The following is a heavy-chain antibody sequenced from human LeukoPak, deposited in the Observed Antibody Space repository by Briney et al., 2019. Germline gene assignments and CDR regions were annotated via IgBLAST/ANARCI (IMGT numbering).Heavy chain of an antibody. CDR1: GGSFSGYY. CDR2: INHSGST. Sequence: SETLSPTCAVYGGSFSGYYWSWIRQPPGKGLEWIGEINHSGSTNYNPSLKSRVTISVDTSKNQFSLKLSSVTAADTAVYYCARLNMVRGVIKVFGYWGQGTLVTVSS. D-gene: IGHD3-10*01. J-gene: IGHJ4*02. V-gene: IGHV4-34*01. CDR3: ARLNMVRGVIKVFGY.